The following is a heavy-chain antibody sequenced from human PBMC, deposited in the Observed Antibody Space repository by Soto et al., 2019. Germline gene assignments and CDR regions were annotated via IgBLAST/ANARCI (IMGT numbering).Heavy chain of an antibody. J-gene: IGHJ6*02. Sequence: ASVKVSCKASGYTFTSYDINWVRQATGQGLEWMGWMNPNSGNTGYAQKFQGRVTMTRNTSISTAYMELSSLRSEDTAVYYCARGYLDIVLVPAAMYYYYYGMDVWGQGTTVTVSS. V-gene: IGHV1-8*01. CDR2: MNPNSGNT. CDR3: ARGYLDIVLVPAAMYYYYYGMDV. CDR1: GYTFTSYD. D-gene: IGHD2-2*01.